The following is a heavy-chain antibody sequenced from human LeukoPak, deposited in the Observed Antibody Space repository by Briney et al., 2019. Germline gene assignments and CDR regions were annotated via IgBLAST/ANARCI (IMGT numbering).Heavy chain of an antibody. D-gene: IGHD6-13*01. CDR3: TRGVYQLLYFDY. Sequence: GGSLRLSCAGSGFTFGSYSMSWVRQAPEKGLEWVAFIRSTAYGATTEYAASVKDRFTISRDDSKRIAYLQMNSLKTDDTAVYYCTRGVYQLLYFDYWGQGALVTVSS. CDR1: GFTFGSYS. CDR2: IRSTAYGATT. V-gene: IGHV3-49*04. J-gene: IGHJ4*02.